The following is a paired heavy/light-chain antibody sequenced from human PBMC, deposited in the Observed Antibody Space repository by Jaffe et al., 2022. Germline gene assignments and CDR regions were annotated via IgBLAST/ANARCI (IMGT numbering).Light chain of an antibody. CDR1: RSLAYSDGNTY. CDR2: KVS. Sequence: DVVMTQSPLSLPVTLGQPASISCRSSRSLAYSDGNTYLNWFQQRPGQSPRRLIYKVSNRDSGVPDRFSGSGSDTDFTLKISRVEAEDVGVYYCMQGTHWPLTFGGGTKVEIK. V-gene: IGKV2-30*01. J-gene: IGKJ4*01. CDR3: MQGTHWPLT.
Heavy chain of an antibody. Sequence: QVHLVQSGAEVKKPGASVKVSCKASGYTFTSYGISWVRQAPGQGLEWMGWIDAYTGDTNYAQKLQGRVSMITDTSTSTVYMELRSLRSDDTAVYYCARDQKTTGTTDYWGQGTLVTVSS. CDR2: IDAYTGDT. D-gene: IGHD1-1*01. J-gene: IGHJ4*02. CDR3: ARDQKTTGTTDY. V-gene: IGHV1-18*01. CDR1: GYTFTSYG.